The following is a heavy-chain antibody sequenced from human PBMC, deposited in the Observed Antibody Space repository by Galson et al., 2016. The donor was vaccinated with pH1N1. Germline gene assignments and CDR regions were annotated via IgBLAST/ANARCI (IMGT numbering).Heavy chain of an antibody. J-gene: IGHJ5*02. Sequence: VKVSCKVSGFTFTDYYMHWVQQAPGRGLERMGLIDPEDGETKYAERFQGRVTITADTSTDTAYMELNSLRSEDTAVYYCAIEGIRAVGSVDLWGQGTLVTVSS. CDR1: GFTFTDYY. CDR3: AIEGIRAVGSVDL. V-gene: IGHV1-69-2*01. D-gene: IGHD3-10*01. CDR2: IDPEDGET.